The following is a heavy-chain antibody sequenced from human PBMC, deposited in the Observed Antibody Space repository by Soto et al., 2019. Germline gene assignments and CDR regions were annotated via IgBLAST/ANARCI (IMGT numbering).Heavy chain of an antibody. Sequence: PSETLSLTCNVSGCSFSPNYWSWIRQPPGKGLEWVGYIYYGGTTSYNPSLKSRVTISLDTSKNQFSLRLSSVTAADTAVYYCARDKGSGSYYIFAWGQGTLVTVSS. CDR3: ARDKGSGSYYIFA. J-gene: IGHJ5*02. CDR1: GCSFSPNY. V-gene: IGHV4-4*08. CDR2: IYYGGTT. D-gene: IGHD3-10*01.